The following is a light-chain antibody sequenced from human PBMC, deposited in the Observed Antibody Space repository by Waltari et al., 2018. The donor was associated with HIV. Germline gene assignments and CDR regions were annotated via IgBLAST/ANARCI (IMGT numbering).Light chain of an antibody. CDR1: TSAFVRYHF. V-gene: IGLV2-14*01. J-gene: IGLJ2*01. CDR3: ASFTSNYTLI. CDR2: EVV. Sequence: QSTLTPPASVSGSPGQSITISCTGSTSAFVRYHFFSWYQQPPGGVPKVIIYEVVSRPSGISSRFSGSRSANTASLTISWLQPEDEADYYCASFTSNYTLIFGGGTKVTVL.